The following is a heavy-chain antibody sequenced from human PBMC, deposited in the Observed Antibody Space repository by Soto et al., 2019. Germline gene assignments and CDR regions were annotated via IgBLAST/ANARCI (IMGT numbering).Heavy chain of an antibody. CDR2: ISDSGGST. J-gene: IGHJ4*02. Sequence: GGSLRLSCAASGFTSSSYAMSWVRQAPGKGLEWVSSISDSGGSTYYADSVKGRFTISRDNYKKTLYLQMNSLRAEDAAVYYCAKPMGPAPTIQLYWGQGTLVTVSS. CDR1: GFTSSSYA. CDR3: AKPMGPAPTIQLY. D-gene: IGHD5-12*01. V-gene: IGHV3-23*01.